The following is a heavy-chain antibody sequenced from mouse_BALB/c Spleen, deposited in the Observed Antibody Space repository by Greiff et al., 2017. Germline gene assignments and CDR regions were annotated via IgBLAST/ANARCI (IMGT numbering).Heavy chain of an antibody. J-gene: IGHJ4*01. V-gene: IGHV1-9*01. Sequence: QVQLQQSGAELMKPGASVKISCKATGYTFSSYWIEWVKQRPGHGLEWIGEILPGSGSTNYNGKFKGKATLTADKSSSTAYMQLSSLTSEDSAVYFCARSAITTVVAPYYYAMDYWGQGTSVTVSS. CDR1: GYTFSSYW. CDR3: ARSAITTVVAPYYYAMDY. D-gene: IGHD1-1*01. CDR2: ILPGSGST.